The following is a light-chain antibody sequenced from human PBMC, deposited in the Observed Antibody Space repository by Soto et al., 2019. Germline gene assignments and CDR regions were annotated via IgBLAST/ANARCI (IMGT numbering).Light chain of an antibody. CDR3: HQYYRPPFA. J-gene: IGKJ3*01. V-gene: IGKV4-1*01. CDR1: PTILYGSNNKNY. Sequence: IVMTQSPESLGVSLGERATINCKSTPTILYGSNNKNYLSWDQQKPGQPPKLLIYWASTRKYGVPERFSGSGAGTDVTLSITNLQAEDVAVYYCHQYYRPPFAFGPGTKVHL. CDR2: WAS.